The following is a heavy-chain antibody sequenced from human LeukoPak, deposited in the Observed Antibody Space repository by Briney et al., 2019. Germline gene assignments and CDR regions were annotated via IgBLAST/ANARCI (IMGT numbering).Heavy chain of an antibody. J-gene: IGHJ3*02. V-gene: IGHV4-59*01. CDR2: IYYSGST. CDR3: ARENTARAFDI. Sequence: SETLSLTCTVSGRSISSYYWSWLRQPPGKGLEWIGYIYYSGSTNYNPSLKSRVTISVDTSKNQFSLKLSSVTAADTAVYYCARENTARAFDIWGQGTMVTVSS. CDR1: GRSISSYY. D-gene: IGHD5-18*01.